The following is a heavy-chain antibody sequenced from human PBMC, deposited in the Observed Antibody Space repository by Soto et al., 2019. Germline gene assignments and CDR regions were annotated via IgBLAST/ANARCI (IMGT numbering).Heavy chain of an antibody. CDR2: IWYDGSNK. CDR1: GFTFSSYG. CDR3: ARDRLWFRGYLLTDAFDI. V-gene: IGHV3-33*01. D-gene: IGHD3-22*01. Sequence: QVQLVESGGGVVQPGRSLRLSCAASGFTFSSYGMHWVRQAPGKGLEWVAVIWYDGSNKYYADSVKGRFTISRDNSKNTLYLQMISLRAEDTAVYYCARDRLWFRGYLLTDAFDIWGQGTMVTVSS. J-gene: IGHJ3*02.